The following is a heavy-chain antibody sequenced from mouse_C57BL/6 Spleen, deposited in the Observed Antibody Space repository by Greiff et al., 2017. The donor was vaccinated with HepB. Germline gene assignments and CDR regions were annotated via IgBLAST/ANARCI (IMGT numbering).Heavy chain of an antibody. D-gene: IGHD1-1*01. V-gene: IGHV1-50*01. CDR3: ARTYYYGSSPSFDY. CDR1: GYTFTSYW. Sequence: QVQLQQPGAELVKPGASVKLSCKASGYTFTSYWMQWVKQRPGQGLEWIGEIDPSDSYTNYNQKFKGKATLTVDTSSRTAYMQLSSLTYEDSAVYYCARTYYYGSSPSFDYWGQGTTLTVSS. CDR2: IDPSDSYT. J-gene: IGHJ2*01.